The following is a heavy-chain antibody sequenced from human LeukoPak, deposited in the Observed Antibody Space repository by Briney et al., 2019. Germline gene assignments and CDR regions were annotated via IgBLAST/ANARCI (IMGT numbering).Heavy chain of an antibody. Sequence: SVKVSCKASGGTFSSYAISWVRQAPGQGLEWMGGIIPIFGTANYAQKFQGRVTITTDEPTSTAHMELSSLRSEDTAVYYCARVGGYYGSGSYYDYWGQGTLVTVSS. CDR2: IIPIFGTA. J-gene: IGHJ4*02. D-gene: IGHD3-10*01. CDR1: GGTFSSYA. CDR3: ARVGGYYGSGSYYDY. V-gene: IGHV1-69*05.